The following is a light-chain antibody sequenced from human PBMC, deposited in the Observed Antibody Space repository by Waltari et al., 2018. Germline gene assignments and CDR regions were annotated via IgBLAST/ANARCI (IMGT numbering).Light chain of an antibody. J-gene: IGKJ3*01. Sequence: DIVMTQSPDFLAVSMGERATINCKYRQSVLYSSNNKNYLAWYQHKPGQPPKVLFYWASTRESGVPDRFSGSGSGTDFTLTISSLQAEDVAVYYCQQHYSSPFTFGPGTKVDIK. CDR2: WAS. CDR3: QQHYSSPFT. CDR1: QSVLYSSNNKNY. V-gene: IGKV4-1*01.